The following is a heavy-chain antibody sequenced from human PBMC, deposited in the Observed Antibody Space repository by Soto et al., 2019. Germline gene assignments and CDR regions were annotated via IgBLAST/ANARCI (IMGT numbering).Heavy chain of an antibody. CDR3: ARDLHEGLPPRGIYYYGMDV. D-gene: IGHD4-17*01. J-gene: IGHJ6*02. CDR2: ISYDGSNK. CDR1: GFTFSSYA. Sequence: QVQLVESGGGVVQPGRSLRLSCAASGFTFSSYAMHWVRQAPGKGLEWVAVISYDGSNKYYADSVKGRFTISRDNSKNTLYLQMNSLRAEDTAVYYCARDLHEGLPPRGIYYYGMDVWGQGTTVTVSS. V-gene: IGHV3-30-3*01.